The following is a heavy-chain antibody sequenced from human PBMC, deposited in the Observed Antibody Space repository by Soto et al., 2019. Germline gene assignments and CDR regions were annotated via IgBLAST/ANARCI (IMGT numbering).Heavy chain of an antibody. CDR1: GGSISSYY. D-gene: IGHD3-9*01. CDR3: AIHRAYFDLTYSFDS. Sequence: PSETLSLTCTVSGGSISSYYWSWIRQPPGKGLEWIGYIYYSGSTNYNPSLKSRVTISVDTSKNQFSLKLSSVTAADTAVYYCAIHRAYFDLTYSFDSWGQGTLVTVSS. CDR2: IYYSGST. V-gene: IGHV4-59*08. J-gene: IGHJ4*02.